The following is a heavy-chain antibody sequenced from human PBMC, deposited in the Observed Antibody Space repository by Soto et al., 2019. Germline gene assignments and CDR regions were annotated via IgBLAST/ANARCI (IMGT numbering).Heavy chain of an antibody. D-gene: IGHD2-15*01. J-gene: IGHJ6*02. CDR3: ARAGYCSGGSCYGRYYYYYGMDV. V-gene: IGHV1-2*04. Sequence: QVQLVQSGAEVKKPGASVKVSCKASGYTFTGYYMRWVRQAPGQGLEWMGWINPNSGGTNYAQKFQGWVAMTRDTSISTAYMELSRLRSDDTAVYYCARAGYCSGGSCYGRYYYYYGMDVWGQGTTVTVSS. CDR1: GYTFTGYY. CDR2: INPNSGGT.